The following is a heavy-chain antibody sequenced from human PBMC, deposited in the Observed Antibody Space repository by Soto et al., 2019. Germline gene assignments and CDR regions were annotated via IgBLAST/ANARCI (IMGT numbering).Heavy chain of an antibody. CDR1: GFTFSSYS. D-gene: IGHD6-13*01. Sequence: EVQLVESGGGLVQPGGSLRLSCAASGFTFSSYSMNWVRQAPGKGLEWVSYISSNISSSSSTIYYADSVKGRFTISRDNAKNSLYLQMNSLRDEDTAVYYCAREAAADYLNCSDPWGQGTLVTVSS. CDR2: ISSSSSTI. V-gene: IGHV3-48*02. CDR3: AREAAADYLNCSDP. J-gene: IGHJ5*02.